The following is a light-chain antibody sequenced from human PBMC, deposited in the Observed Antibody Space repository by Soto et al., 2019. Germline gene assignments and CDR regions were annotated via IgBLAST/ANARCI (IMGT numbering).Light chain of an antibody. Sequence: EILLIQTQTTLSVSPGERATLSCRASQSVSSNLASYQQKPGQAPRLLINDASNRATGIPARFSGSGSGTDFTLPISSLVPEDVAVYYCQQRNNWLPEITFGEGTRLDI. CDR2: DAS. CDR1: QSVSSN. V-gene: IGKV3-11*01. J-gene: IGKJ5*01. CDR3: QQRNNWLPEIT.